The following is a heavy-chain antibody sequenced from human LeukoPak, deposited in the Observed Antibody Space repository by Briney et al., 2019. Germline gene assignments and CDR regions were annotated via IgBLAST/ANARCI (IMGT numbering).Heavy chain of an antibody. D-gene: IGHD3-10*01. CDR2: IGYDGSNK. V-gene: IGHV3-33*01. J-gene: IGHJ3*01. CDR3: ARDRFMVRGVMVGTFDL. Sequence: GGSLRLSCAASGFXFSDYAMHWVRQAPGKGLEWVAVIGYDGSNKYDADSVKGRFTISRDNSKNMMYLQMNSLRAEDTAVYYCARDRFMVRGVMVGTFDLWGQGTMVTVSS. CDR1: GFXFSDYA.